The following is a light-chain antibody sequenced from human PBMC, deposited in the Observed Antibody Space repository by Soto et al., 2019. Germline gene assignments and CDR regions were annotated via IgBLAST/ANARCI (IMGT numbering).Light chain of an antibody. CDR2: DVS. CDR3: ISYTINSFYV. CDR1: SSDGGGSDF. V-gene: IGLV2-14*03. Sequence: QSVLTQPASVSGSPGQPITISCTGTSSDGGGSDFVSWYQQYPGKAPRLMIYDVSTRPSGVSNRFSGSKSGNTASLTISGLQAEDEADYYCISYTINSFYVFGTG. J-gene: IGLJ1*01.